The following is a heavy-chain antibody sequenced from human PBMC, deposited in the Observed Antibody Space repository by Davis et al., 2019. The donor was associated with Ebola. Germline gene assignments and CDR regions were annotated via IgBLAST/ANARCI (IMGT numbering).Heavy chain of an antibody. CDR3: ARFRVTMVRGYNWFDP. CDR2: INPSGGST. V-gene: IGHV1-46*01. J-gene: IGHJ5*02. D-gene: IGHD3-10*01. Sequence: ASVKVSCKASGYTFTSYYMHWVRQAPGQGLEWMGIINPSGGSTSYAQKFQGRVTMTRDTSTSTVYMELSSLRSEDTAVYYCARFRVTMVRGYNWFDPWGQGTLVTVSS. CDR1: GYTFTSYY.